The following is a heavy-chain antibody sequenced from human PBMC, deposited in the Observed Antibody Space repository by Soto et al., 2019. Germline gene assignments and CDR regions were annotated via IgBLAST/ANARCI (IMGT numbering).Heavy chain of an antibody. CDR2: IKQDGSEK. Sequence: SLRLSCAASGFTFSSYWMSWVRQAPGKGLEWVANIKQDGSEKYYVDSVKGRFTISRDNAKNSLYLQMNSLRAEDTAVYYCARDLHVAARSLVIGYYYYGMDVWGQGTTVTVSS. D-gene: IGHD6-6*01. CDR3: ARDLHVAARSLVIGYYYYGMDV. CDR1: GFTFSSYW. J-gene: IGHJ6*02. V-gene: IGHV3-7*03.